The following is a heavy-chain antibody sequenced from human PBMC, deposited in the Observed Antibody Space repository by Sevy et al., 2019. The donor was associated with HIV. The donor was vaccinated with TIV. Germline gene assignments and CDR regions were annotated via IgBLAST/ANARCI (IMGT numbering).Heavy chain of an antibody. Sequence: SETLSLTCTVSGGSIRPYYWNWIRQPPGKGLEWIGYIYYSGSTKYNPSLKSRVTISVGTSKNQFSVKLRSVTGADTAVYYCARGGGLTDYGMDVWGQGTTVTVSS. V-gene: IGHV4-59*01. J-gene: IGHJ6*02. CDR2: IYYSGST. CDR3: ARGGGLTDYGMDV. CDR1: GGSIRPYY. D-gene: IGHD3-16*01.